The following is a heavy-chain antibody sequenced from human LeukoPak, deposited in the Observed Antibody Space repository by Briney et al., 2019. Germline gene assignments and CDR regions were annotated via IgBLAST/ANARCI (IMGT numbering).Heavy chain of an antibody. CDR3: ASLGYCSSTSCSVEYFQH. CDR2: IIPISGTA. D-gene: IGHD2-2*01. V-gene: IGHV1-69*01. J-gene: IGHJ1*01. Sequence: ASVKVSCKASGGTFSSYAISWVRQAPGQGLEWMGGIIPISGTANYAQKFQGRVTITADESTSTAYMELSSLRSEDTAVYYCASLGYCSSTSCSVEYFQHWGQGTLVTVSS. CDR1: GGTFSSYA.